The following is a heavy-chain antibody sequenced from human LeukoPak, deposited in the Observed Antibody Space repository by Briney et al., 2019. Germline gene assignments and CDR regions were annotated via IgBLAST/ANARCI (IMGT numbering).Heavy chain of an antibody. CDR1: GYTFTGYY. J-gene: IGHJ6*03. CDR2: INPNSGGT. CDR3: ARAISDYYYYMDA. Sequence: ASVKVSCKASGYTFTGYYIHWVRQAPGQGLEWMGWINPNSGGTNYAQKFQGRVTMTRDTSISTAYMELSRLRSDDTAVYYCARAISDYYYYMDAWGKGTTVTISS. V-gene: IGHV1-2*02. D-gene: IGHD3-3*02.